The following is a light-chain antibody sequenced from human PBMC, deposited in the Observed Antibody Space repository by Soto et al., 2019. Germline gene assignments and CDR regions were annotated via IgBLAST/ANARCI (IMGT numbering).Light chain of an antibody. CDR1: SSDVGGYHS. Sequence: QSVLTQPASVSGSPGQSITISCTGTSSDVGGYHSVSWYQQHPGIAPKLMIYEVSNRPSGVSNRFSGSKSGNTASLTISGLQAEDDADYYCSSYTTSSTRVFGGGTKLTVL. J-gene: IGLJ2*01. CDR2: EVS. CDR3: SSYTTSSTRV. V-gene: IGLV2-14*01.